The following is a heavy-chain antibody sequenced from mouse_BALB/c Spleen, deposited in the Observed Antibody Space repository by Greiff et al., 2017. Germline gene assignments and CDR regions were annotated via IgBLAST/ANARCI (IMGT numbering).Heavy chain of an antibody. CDR1: GFSLTSYG. V-gene: IGHV2-2*02. CDR2: IWSGGST. J-gene: IGHJ2*01. Sequence: QVQLKQSGPGLVQPSQSLSITCTVSGFSLTSYGVHWVRQSPGKGLEWLGVIWSGGSTDYNAAFISRLSICKDNSKSQVFFKMNSLQANDTAIYYCARNERIGYDAYYFDYWGQGTTLTVSS. D-gene: IGHD2-14*01. CDR3: ARNERIGYDAYYFDY.